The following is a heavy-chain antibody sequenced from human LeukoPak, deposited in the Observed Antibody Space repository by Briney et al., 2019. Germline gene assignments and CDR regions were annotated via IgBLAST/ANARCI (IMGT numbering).Heavy chain of an antibody. CDR3: AREGEDHPYYYYYMDV. J-gene: IGHJ6*03. V-gene: IGHV1-69*13. D-gene: IGHD3-10*01. Sequence: ASVKVSCKASGGTFSSYAISRVRQAPGQGLEWMGGIIPIFGTANYAQKFQGRVTITADESTSTAYMELSSLRSEDTAVYYCAREGEDHPYYYYYMDVWGKGTTVTISS. CDR1: GGTFSSYA. CDR2: IIPIFGTA.